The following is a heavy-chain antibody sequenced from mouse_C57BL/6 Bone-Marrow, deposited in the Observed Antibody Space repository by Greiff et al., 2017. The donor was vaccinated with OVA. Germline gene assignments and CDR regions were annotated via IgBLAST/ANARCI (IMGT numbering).Heavy chain of an antibody. Sequence: EVMLVESGGGLVQPGGSLKLSCAASGFTFSDYYMYWVRQTPEKRLEWVAYISNGGGSTYYPDTVKGRFTISRDKAKNTLYLQISRLKSEDTGMYYYATPYDGYFSLYYAMDYWGQGTSVTVSS. CDR1: GFTFSDYY. J-gene: IGHJ4*01. CDR3: ATPYDGYFSLYYAMDY. V-gene: IGHV5-12*01. CDR2: ISNGGGST. D-gene: IGHD2-3*01.